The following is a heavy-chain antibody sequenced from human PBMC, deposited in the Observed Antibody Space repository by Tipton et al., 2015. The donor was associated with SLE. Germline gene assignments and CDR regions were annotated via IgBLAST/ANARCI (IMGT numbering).Heavy chain of an antibody. CDR1: GGSFSGYS. J-gene: IGHJ3*02. D-gene: IGHD6-19*01. CDR2: TNPSGNT. V-gene: IGHV4-34*01. Sequence: TLSLTCTVYGGSFSGYSWSWIRQPPGKGLEWIGQTNPSGNTNYNPSLKSRVTISVDTSKNQFSLKVNSVTAADTAVYYCARPYRSGWNGVFHIWGQGTMVTVSS. CDR3: ARPYRSGWNGVFHI.